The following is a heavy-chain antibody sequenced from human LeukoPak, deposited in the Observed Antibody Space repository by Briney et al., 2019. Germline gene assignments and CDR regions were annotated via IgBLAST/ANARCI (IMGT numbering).Heavy chain of an antibody. Sequence: GASVKVSCKASGYTFTSQGISWVRQAPGQGLEWMGWINTNTGNPTYAQGFTGRFVFSLDTSVGTSYLQISSLKAEDTAVFYCARPSSSWPGDAFDIWGQGTMVTVSS. CDR3: ARPSSSWPGDAFDI. D-gene: IGHD6-13*01. CDR1: GYTFTSQG. J-gene: IGHJ3*02. CDR2: INTNTGNP. V-gene: IGHV7-4-1*02.